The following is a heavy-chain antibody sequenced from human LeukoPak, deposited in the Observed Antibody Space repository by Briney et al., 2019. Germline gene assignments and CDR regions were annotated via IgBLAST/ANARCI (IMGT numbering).Heavy chain of an antibody. V-gene: IGHV3-21*04. CDR3: AKKVVVGATSPYSDFQD. CDR2: ISSSSSYI. CDR1: GFTFSSYS. Sequence: GGSLRLSCAASGFTFSSYSMNWVRQAPEKGLEWVSSISSSSSYIYYADSVKGRFTISRDNAKNSLYLQMNSLRAEDTALYYCAKKVVVGATSPYSDFQDWGQGTLVTVSS. J-gene: IGHJ1*01. D-gene: IGHD1-26*01.